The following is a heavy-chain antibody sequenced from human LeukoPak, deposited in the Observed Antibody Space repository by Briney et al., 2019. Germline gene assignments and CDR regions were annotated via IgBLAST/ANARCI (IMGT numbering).Heavy chain of an antibody. CDR3: ARRVVVTAIFDY. CDR1: GGSISSSSYY. V-gene: IGHV4-39*01. J-gene: IGHJ4*02. CDR2: IYYSGST. Sequence: PSETLSLTCTVSGGSISSSSYYWGWIRQPPGKGLEWTGSIYYSGSTYYNPSLKSRVTISVDTSKNQFSLKLSSVTAADTAVYYCARRVVVTAIFDYWGQGTLVTVSS. D-gene: IGHD2-21*02.